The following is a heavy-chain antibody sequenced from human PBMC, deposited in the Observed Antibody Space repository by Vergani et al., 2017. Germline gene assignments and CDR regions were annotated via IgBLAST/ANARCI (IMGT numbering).Heavy chain of an antibody. V-gene: IGHV1-69*01. Sequence: QVQLVQSGAEVKKPGSSVKVSCKASGGTFSSYAISWVRQAPGQGLEWMGGIIPIFGTANYAQKFQGRVTITADESTSTAYMELSSLRSEDTAVYYCAGGRNIVVVPAAIWAEYFQHWGQGTLVTVSS. CDR1: GGTFSSYA. CDR3: AGGRNIVVVPAAIWAEYFQH. D-gene: IGHD2-2*01. CDR2: IIPIFGTA. J-gene: IGHJ1*01.